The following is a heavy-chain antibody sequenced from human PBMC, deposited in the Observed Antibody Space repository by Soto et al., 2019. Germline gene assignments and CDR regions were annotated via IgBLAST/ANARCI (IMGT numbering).Heavy chain of an antibody. D-gene: IGHD5-18*01. CDR1: GFTFRSYA. Sequence: GGSLRLSCAASGFTFRSYAMDWVRQAPGKGLEWVAVISYDGSNKYADSVKGRFTISRDNSKNTLYLQMNSLRAEDTAVYYCARDLTARIGYYYYGMDVWGQGTTVTVSS. CDR3: ARDLTARIGYYYYGMDV. J-gene: IGHJ6*02. CDR2: ISYDGSNK. V-gene: IGHV3-30-3*01.